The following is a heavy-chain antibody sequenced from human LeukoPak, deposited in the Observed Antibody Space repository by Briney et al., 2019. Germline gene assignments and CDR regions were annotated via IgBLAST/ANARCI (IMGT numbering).Heavy chain of an antibody. D-gene: IGHD4-17*01. CDR1: GGSVSSYY. J-gene: IGHJ4*02. Sequence: PSETLSLTCTVSGGSVSSYYWSWIRQPPGKGLEWIGYIYYSGNTDYNPSLKSRVTMSIDTSKNQFSLKLSSVTAADTAVYYCARSTRTTVFDYWGQGTLVTVSS. CDR2: IYYSGNT. CDR3: ARSTRTTVFDY. V-gene: IGHV4-59*02.